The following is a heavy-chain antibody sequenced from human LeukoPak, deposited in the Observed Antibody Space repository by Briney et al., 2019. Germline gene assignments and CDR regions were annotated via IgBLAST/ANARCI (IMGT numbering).Heavy chain of an antibody. CDR3: ARRAGAYSHPYDY. CDR2: IYSGGST. Sequence: GGSLRLSCAASGLTVSSNSMSWVRQAPGKGLEWVSFIYSGGSTYYADSVKGRFTISRDNSKDTLYLQMNSLRADDTAVYYCARRAGAYSHPYDYWGQGTLVTVSS. V-gene: IGHV3-53*01. J-gene: IGHJ4*02. D-gene: IGHD4/OR15-4a*01. CDR1: GLTVSSNS.